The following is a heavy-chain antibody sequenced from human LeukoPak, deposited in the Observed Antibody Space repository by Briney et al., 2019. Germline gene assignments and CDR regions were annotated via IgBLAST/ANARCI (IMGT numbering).Heavy chain of an antibody. CDR3: AGGQMFTSGGFDN. CDR2: FYTGGDK. D-gene: IGHD6-19*01. CDR1: GFTFSRFG. J-gene: IGHJ4*02. V-gene: IGHV3-NL1*01. Sequence: GGSLRLSCATSGFTFSRFGMHWVRQAPGKGLEWVSVFYTGGDKYYAAFVKGRFTISRDNSNNMVFLQMNSLTVEDTALYYCAGGQMFTSGGFDNWGQGTLVTVSS.